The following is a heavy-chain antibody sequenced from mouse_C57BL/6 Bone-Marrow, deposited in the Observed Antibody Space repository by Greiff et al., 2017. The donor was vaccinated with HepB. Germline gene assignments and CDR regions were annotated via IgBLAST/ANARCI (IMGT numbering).Heavy chain of an antibody. V-gene: IGHV7-3*01. Sequence: DVKLVESGGGLVQPGGSLSLSCAASGFTFTDYYMSWVRQPPGKALEWLGCIRNKANGYTTEYSASVKGRFTISRDNSQSILYIQMNALRAEDSATYYCARWWQGFADWGQGTLVTVSA. J-gene: IGHJ3*01. CDR1: GFTFTDYY. CDR2: IRNKANGYTT. CDR3: ARWWQGFAD. D-gene: IGHD1-1*02.